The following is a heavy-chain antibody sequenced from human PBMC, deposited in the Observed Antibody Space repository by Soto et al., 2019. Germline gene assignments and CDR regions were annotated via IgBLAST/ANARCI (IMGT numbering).Heavy chain of an antibody. J-gene: IGHJ4*02. CDR1: GYNFNDYF. CDR2: IKPSSGET. V-gene: IGHV1-2*02. Sequence: QVHLVQSGDEVGEPGASVKVSCKASGYNFNDYFMHWVRQAPGQGLEWMGWIKPSSGETKDEQKFHGRVTLTSDMFISTSYMEVTLVKSDDTVVYFCVAETGADNFDYWGQGTLVIVST. D-gene: IGHD1-1*01. CDR3: VAETGADNFDY.